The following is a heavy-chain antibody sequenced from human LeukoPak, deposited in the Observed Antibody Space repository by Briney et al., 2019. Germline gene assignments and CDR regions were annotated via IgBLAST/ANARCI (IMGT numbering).Heavy chain of an antibody. Sequence: GRSLRLSCAASGFTFDDYAMHWVRQAPGKGLEWVSGISWNSGSIGYADSVKGRFTTSRDNAKNSLYLQMNSLRAEDTAVYYCARIMLTVTTLDYWGQGTLVTVSS. D-gene: IGHD4-17*01. CDR3: ARIMLTVTTLDY. CDR2: ISWNSGSI. J-gene: IGHJ4*02. V-gene: IGHV3-9*01. CDR1: GFTFDDYA.